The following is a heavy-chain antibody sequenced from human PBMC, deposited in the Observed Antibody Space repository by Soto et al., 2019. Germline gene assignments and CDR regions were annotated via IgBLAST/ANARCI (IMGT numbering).Heavy chain of an antibody. V-gene: IGHV1-69*02. D-gene: IGHD3-10*01. J-gene: IGHJ3*02. CDR1: SATFPSST. CDR3: VRVLDTMHAFDM. Sequence: PVNVSLKTSSATFPSSTTSRVRQAPGQRIEWMGRIIPILGIANYAQKFQGRVTITADKSTSTAYMELSSLRSEETAVYYCVRVLDTMHAFDMWG. CDR2: IIPILGIA.